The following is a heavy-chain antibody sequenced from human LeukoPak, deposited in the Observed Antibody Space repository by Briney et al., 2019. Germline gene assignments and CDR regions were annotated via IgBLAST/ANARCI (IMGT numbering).Heavy chain of an antibody. J-gene: IGHJ3*02. V-gene: IGHV4-31*03. Sequence: PSETLSLTCTVSGVSISSGSYSWSWIRQHPGKGLECIGYIYYSGSTYYNPSLKSRVTISVDTSKNQFSLKLSSVTAADTAVYYCARGFYYDSSGYYLQDAFDIWGQGTMVTVSS. CDR1: GVSISSGSYS. D-gene: IGHD3-22*01. CDR3: ARGFYYDSSGYYLQDAFDI. CDR2: IYYSGST.